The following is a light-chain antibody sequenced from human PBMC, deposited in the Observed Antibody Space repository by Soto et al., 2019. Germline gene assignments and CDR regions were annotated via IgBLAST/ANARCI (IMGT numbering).Light chain of an antibody. CDR1: QSVSSY. J-gene: IGKJ1*01. CDR2: DAS. CDR3: QQRRYWPVT. V-gene: IGKV3-11*01. Sequence: EIVLTQSSAILSMSPGERATLSCRASQSVSSYFAWYQQKPGQAPRLLIYDASNRATGVPARFSGSGSGTDFTLTIISLEPEDFAVYYCQQRRYWPVTFGQGTKVEIK.